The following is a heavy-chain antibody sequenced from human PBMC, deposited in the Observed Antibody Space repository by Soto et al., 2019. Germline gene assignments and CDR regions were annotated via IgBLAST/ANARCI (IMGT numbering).Heavy chain of an antibody. J-gene: IGHJ6*02. D-gene: IGHD3-3*01. CDR2: IDPSDSYT. CDR1: GYSFTSYW. CDR3: ASSITIFGVVISSYGMDV. Sequence: GESLKISCKGSGYSFTSYWISWVRQMPGKGLEWMGRIDPSDSYTNYSPSFQGHVTISADKSISTAYLQWISLKASDTAMYYCASSITIFGVVISSYGMDVWGQGTTVTVSS. V-gene: IGHV5-10-1*01.